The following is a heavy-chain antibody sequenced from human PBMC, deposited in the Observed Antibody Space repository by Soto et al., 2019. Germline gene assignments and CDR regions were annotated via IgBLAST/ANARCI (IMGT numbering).Heavy chain of an antibody. J-gene: IGHJ6*02. CDR1: GFTFSDYY. D-gene: IGHD3-9*01. V-gene: IGHV3-11*06. Sequence: GGSLRLSCAASGFTFSDYYMSWIRQAPGKGLEWVSYISSSSSYTNYADSVKGRFTISRDNAKNSLYLQMNSLRAEDTAVYYCARDYYDILTGRYYYYYGMDVWGQGTTVTVSS. CDR2: ISSSSSYT. CDR3: ARDYYDILTGRYYYYYGMDV.